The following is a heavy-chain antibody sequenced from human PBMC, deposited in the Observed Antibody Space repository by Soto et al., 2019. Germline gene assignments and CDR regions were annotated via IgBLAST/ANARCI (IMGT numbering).Heavy chain of an antibody. CDR3: ARDCSSTSCLSPYYYYMDV. V-gene: IGHV3-11*01. J-gene: IGHJ6*03. CDR1: GFTFSDYY. Sequence: GGSLRLSCAASGFTFSDYYMSWIRQAPGKGLEWVSYISSSGSTIYYADSVKGRFTISRDNAKNSLYLQMNSLRAEDTAVYYCARDCSSTSCLSPYYYYMDVWGKGTTVTVSS. D-gene: IGHD2-2*01. CDR2: ISSSGSTI.